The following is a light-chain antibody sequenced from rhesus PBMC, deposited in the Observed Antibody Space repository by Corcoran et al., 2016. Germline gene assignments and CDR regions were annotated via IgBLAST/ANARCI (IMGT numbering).Light chain of an antibody. CDR3: PQYDVLPWT. Sequence: DIQMTQSPSSLSASVGDKATITCHGSQGISSWLAWYQQKPGKAPKPLIYYASTLHSGVPSRFSGSGSGTDYTLTISSLQPEDFATYYCPQYDVLPWTFGQGTTVEIK. J-gene: IGKJ1*01. V-gene: IGKV1-19*01. CDR2: YAS. CDR1: QGISSW.